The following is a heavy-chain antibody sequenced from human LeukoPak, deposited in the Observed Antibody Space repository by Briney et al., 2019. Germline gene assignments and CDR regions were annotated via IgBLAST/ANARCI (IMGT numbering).Heavy chain of an antibody. CDR1: GYTFTGYY. CDR3: ARDWVGIIDRLFNDAFDI. D-gene: IGHD3-9*01. Sequence: GASVKVSCKASGYTFTGYYMHWVRQAPGQGLEWMVWINPNSGGTNYARKFQGRVTMTRDTSISTAYMELSRLRSDDTAVYYCARDWVGIIDRLFNDAFDIWGQGTMVTVSS. V-gene: IGHV1-2*02. J-gene: IGHJ3*02. CDR2: INPNSGGT.